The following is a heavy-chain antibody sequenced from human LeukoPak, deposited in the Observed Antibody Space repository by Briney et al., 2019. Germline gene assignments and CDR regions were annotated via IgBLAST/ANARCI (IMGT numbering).Heavy chain of an antibody. Sequence: SETLSLTCTVSGGSISSYYWSWIRQPPGKGLECIGHVYYSGSTDYNPSLKSRLTISVDSSMNQFSLKLSSVTAADTAVYYCARDTPYSSGWSYLDYWGQGTLVTVSS. CDR3: ARDTPYSSGWSYLDY. D-gene: IGHD6-19*01. V-gene: IGHV4-59*12. J-gene: IGHJ4*02. CDR2: VYYSGST. CDR1: GGSISSYY.